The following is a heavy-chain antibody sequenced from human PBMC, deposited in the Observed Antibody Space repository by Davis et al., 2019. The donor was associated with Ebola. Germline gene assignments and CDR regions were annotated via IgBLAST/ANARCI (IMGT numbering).Heavy chain of an antibody. Sequence: ASVTVSCKASGYTFTSYGISWVRQAPGQGLEWMGWISGYNGNTNYAQKHQGRVTMTTDTSTSTAYMELMSLRSDDTAVEYCARDGYCSGGSCLETNWFEPWGQGTLVTVSS. CDR2: ISGYNGNT. D-gene: IGHD2-15*01. CDR3: ARDGYCSGGSCLETNWFEP. CDR1: GYTFTSYG. J-gene: IGHJ5*02. V-gene: IGHV1-18*04.